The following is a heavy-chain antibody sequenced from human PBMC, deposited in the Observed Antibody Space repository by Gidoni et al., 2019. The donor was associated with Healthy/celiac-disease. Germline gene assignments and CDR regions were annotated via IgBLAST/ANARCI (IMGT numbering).Heavy chain of an antibody. D-gene: IGHD6-13*01. CDR1: GLALSSYW. V-gene: IGHV3-7*01. Sequence: EVQLVESGGRLVQPGGCLRPSGAAPGLALSSYWMSWVRQAQGKGLEWLANIKQDGSEKYYVDSVKGRFTISRDNAKNSLYLQMNSLRAEDTAVYYCARDRPSSWYSFFYYYYGMDVWGQGTTVTVSS. J-gene: IGHJ6*02. CDR2: IKQDGSEK. CDR3: ARDRPSSWYSFFYYYYGMDV.